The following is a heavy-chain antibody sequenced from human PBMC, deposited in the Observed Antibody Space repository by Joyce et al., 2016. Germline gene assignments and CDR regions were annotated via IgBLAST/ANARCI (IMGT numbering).Heavy chain of an antibody. Sequence: QVQLVQSGAEVEKPGSSVKVSCKASGGTFSSDGISWVRQAPGQGLEWMGGIIPIFGTAKCAQKFQGRVTITADESTSTAYMELSSLTSEDTAVYYCARDYYDSSGYYNYFFDYWGQGTLVTVSS. V-gene: IGHV1-69*01. CDR3: ARDYYDSSGYYNYFFDY. CDR1: GGTFSSDG. J-gene: IGHJ4*02. D-gene: IGHD3-22*01. CDR2: IIPIFGTA.